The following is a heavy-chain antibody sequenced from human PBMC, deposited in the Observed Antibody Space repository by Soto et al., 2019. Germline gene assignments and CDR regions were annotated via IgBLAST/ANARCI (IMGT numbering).Heavy chain of an antibody. D-gene: IGHD3-10*01. V-gene: IGHV3-23*01. CDR1: GFTFSSYV. Sequence: GGSLRLSCAASGFTFSSYVMSWVRQAPGKGLEWVSAISGSGSSTYYADSVKGRFTISRDNSKNTLYLQMNSLRAEDTAIYYCAKDSGSGSYYNIWGQGTLVTVSS. CDR2: ISGSGSST. J-gene: IGHJ4*02. CDR3: AKDSGSGSYYNI.